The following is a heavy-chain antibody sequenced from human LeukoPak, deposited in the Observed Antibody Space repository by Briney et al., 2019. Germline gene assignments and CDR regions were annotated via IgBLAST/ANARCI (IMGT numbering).Heavy chain of an antibody. CDR3: AKMRGDGYNPRFDAFDI. J-gene: IGHJ3*02. CDR1: GFTFSSYA. Sequence: PGGSLRLSCAASGFTFSSYAMSWVRQAPGKGLEWVSAISGSGGSTYYADSVKGRFTISRDNSKNTLHLQMNSLRAEDTAVYYCAKMRGDGYNPRFDAFDIWGQGTMVTVSS. D-gene: IGHD5-24*01. V-gene: IGHV3-23*01. CDR2: ISGSGGST.